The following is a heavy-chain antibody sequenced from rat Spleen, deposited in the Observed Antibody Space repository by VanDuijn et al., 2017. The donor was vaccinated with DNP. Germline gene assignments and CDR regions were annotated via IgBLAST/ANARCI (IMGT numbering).Heavy chain of an antibody. CDR1: GYSITGDY. D-gene: IGHD1-5*01. V-gene: IGHV3-1*01. Sequence: EVQLQESGPGLVKPSQSLSLTCSVTGYSITGDYWGWIRKFPRNKMEYIGHISYSGRTNYNPSLKRRISITTDTSKNQFFLQLSSVTTEDTATYYCARWNIGTSTLDYWGQGVMVTVSS. CDR2: ISYSGRT. J-gene: IGHJ2*01. CDR3: ARWNIGTSTLDY.